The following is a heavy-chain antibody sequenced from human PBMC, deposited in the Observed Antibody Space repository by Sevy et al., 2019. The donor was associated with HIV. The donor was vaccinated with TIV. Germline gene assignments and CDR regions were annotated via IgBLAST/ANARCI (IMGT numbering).Heavy chain of an antibody. CDR2: ISSSSTI. Sequence: GGSLRLSCAASGFTFSTYSMNWVRQAPGKGLEWVSYISSSSTIYYADSVKGRFTISRDNAKNSVSLQMNSLRAEDTAVYYCARVAIPATGPFDLYYFDYWGQGTLVTVSS. CDR3: ARVAIPATGPFDLYYFDY. CDR1: GFTFSTYS. V-gene: IGHV3-48*04. D-gene: IGHD2-21*01. J-gene: IGHJ4*02.